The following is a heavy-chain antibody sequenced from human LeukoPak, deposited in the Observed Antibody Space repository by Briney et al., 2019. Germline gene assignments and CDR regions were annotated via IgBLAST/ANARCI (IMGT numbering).Heavy chain of an antibody. CDR3: ATVHQFLKWELVAARAFDI. D-gene: IGHD1-26*01. CDR1: GYTLTELS. CDR2: FDPEDGET. J-gene: IGHJ3*02. Sequence: ASVKVSCKASGYTLTELSMHWVRQAPGKGLEWMGGFDPEDGETIYAQKFQGRVTMTEDTSTDTAYMELSSLRSEDTAVYYCATVHQFLKWELVAARAFDIWGQGTMVTVSS. V-gene: IGHV1-24*01.